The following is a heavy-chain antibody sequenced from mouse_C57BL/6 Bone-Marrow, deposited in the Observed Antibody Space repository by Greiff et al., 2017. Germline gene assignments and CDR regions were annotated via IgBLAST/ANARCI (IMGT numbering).Heavy chain of an antibody. CDR1: GYTFTSYW. CDR3: ARDYDYGGAWFAY. Sequence: VQLQQPGAELVRPGTSVKLSCKASGYTFTSYWMHWVKQRPGQGLEWIGVIDPSDSYTNYNQKFKGKATLTVDTSSSTAYMQLSSLTSEDSAVFDCARDYDYGGAWFAYWGQGTLVTVSA. J-gene: IGHJ3*01. D-gene: IGHD2-4*01. V-gene: IGHV1-59*01. CDR2: IDPSDSYT.